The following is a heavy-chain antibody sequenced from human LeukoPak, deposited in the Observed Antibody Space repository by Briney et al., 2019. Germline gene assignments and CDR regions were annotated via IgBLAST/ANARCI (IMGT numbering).Heavy chain of an antibody. CDR3: ARGNNRREICMDV. V-gene: IGHV4-31*03. D-gene: IGHD2/OR15-2a*01. CDR2: IYYSGST. CDR1: GGSISSGGYY. J-gene: IGHJ6*02. Sequence: SETLSLTCTVSGGSISSGGYYWSWIRQHPGKGLEWIGYIYYSGSTYYNPSLKSRVTISVDTSKNQFSLKLSSVTAADSAVYYCARGNNRREICMDVGGQGTTVTVSS.